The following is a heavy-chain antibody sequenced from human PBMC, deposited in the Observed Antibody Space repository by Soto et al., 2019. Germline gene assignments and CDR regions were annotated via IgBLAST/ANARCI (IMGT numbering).Heavy chain of an antibody. D-gene: IGHD4-4*01. Sequence: GGSLRLSCAASGFSFSNYAMSWVRQAPGKGLEWVSGISNSGSTYYADSLKGRFTISRDNSKNTLYLQMNSLRAEDTAVYYCAKAITEFSNYYFDYWGQGTLVTVSS. CDR2: ISNSGST. CDR1: GFSFSNYA. V-gene: IGHV3-23*01. CDR3: AKAITEFSNYYFDY. J-gene: IGHJ4*02.